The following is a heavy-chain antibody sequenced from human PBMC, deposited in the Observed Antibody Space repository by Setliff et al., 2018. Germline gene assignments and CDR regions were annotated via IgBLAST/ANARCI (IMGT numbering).Heavy chain of an antibody. CDR2: IIPIFGTA. D-gene: IGHD4-4*01. V-gene: IGHV1-69*13. CDR1: GGTFSSYA. J-gene: IGHJ6*02. Sequence: ASVKVSCKASGGTFSSYAISWVRQAPGQGLEWMGGIIPIFGTANYAQKFQGRVTITADESTSTAYMELSSLRPEDTALYYCARSTETFSGEDFYFFYYGMDVWGQGTTVTVSS. CDR3: ARSTETFSGEDFYFFYYGMDV.